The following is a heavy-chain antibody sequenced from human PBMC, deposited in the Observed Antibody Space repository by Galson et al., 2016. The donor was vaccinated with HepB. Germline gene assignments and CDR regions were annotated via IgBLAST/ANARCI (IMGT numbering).Heavy chain of an antibody. Sequence: TLSLTCTVSGDSIRNGYVYWTWIRQPTGKGLEYIRHNNSNRRSNYNPSLNSRVTIPLDMSKNEFSLELRSVTAADTALYYCARDNGKMDFDSWGQGILVTVSS. D-gene: IGHD2-8*01. CDR3: ARDNGKMDFDS. CDR2: NNSNRRS. V-gene: IGHV4-61*09. CDR1: GDSIRNGYVY. J-gene: IGHJ4*02.